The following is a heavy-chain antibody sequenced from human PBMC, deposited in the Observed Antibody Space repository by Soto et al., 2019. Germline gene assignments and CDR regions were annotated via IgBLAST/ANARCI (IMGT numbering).Heavy chain of an antibody. V-gene: IGHV5-10-1*01. CDR3: ARQIYDSDTGPNFQYYFDS. Sequence: GESLKISCKGSGYSFAGYWITWVRQKPGKGLEWMGRIDPSDSQTYYSPSFRGHVTIPVPKSITTVFLQWSSLRASDTALYYCARQIYDSDTGPNFQYYFDSWGQGTPVTVSS. CDR1: GYSFAGYW. CDR2: IDPSDSQT. J-gene: IGHJ4*02. D-gene: IGHD3-22*01.